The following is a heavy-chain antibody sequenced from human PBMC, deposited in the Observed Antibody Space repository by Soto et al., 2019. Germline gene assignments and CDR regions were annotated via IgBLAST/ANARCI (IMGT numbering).Heavy chain of an antibody. CDR2: ISYDGNNE. V-gene: IGHV3-30-3*01. CDR1: GFTFSSYA. J-gene: IGHJ4*02. CDR3: ARSIVIIRGVISPPAY. Sequence: QVQLVESGGGVVQPGRSLRLSCAASGFTFSSYAMHWVRQAPGKGLEWVAVISYDGNNEYYADSVKGRFTISRDNSKNTLYLQMNSLRPEDTAMYYCARSIVIIRGVISPPAYWGQGTLVSVSS. D-gene: IGHD3-10*01.